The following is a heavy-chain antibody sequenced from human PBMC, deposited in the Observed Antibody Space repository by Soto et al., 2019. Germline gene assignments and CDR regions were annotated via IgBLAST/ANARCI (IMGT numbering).Heavy chain of an antibody. V-gene: IGHV3-23*01. CDR3: AKSLGYCSSTSRYGFDY. D-gene: IGHD2-2*01. Sequence: EVQLLESGGGLVQPGGSLRLSCAASGFTFSSYAMSWVRQAPGKGLEWVSAISSSGGSTYYADSVKGRFTISRDNSKKTLYLQMNSLSAEDTGVYDCAKSLGYCSSTSRYGFDYWGQGTLVTVSS. CDR2: ISSSGGST. J-gene: IGHJ4*02. CDR1: GFTFSSYA.